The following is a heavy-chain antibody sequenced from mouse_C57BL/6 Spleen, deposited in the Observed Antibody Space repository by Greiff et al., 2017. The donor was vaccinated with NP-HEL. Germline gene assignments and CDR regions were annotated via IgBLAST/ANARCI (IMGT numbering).Heavy chain of an antibody. CDR2: IYPGDGDT. CDR3: ARRDSSGSAY. CDR1: GYAFSSYW. J-gene: IGHJ3*01. Sequence: QVQLQQSGAELVKPGASVKISCKASGYAFSSYWMHWVKQRPGKGLEWIGQIYPGDGDTNYNGKFKGKATLTADKSSSTAYMQLSSLTSEDSAVYFCARRDSSGSAYWGQGTLVTVSA. D-gene: IGHD3-2*02. V-gene: IGHV1-80*01.